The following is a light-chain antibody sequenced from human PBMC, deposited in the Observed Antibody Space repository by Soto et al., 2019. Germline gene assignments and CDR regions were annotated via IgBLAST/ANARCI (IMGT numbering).Light chain of an antibody. CDR1: SSDVGGYKY. CDR2: EVS. Sequence: QSALTQPPSASGSLGQSVTISCTGTSSDVGGYKYVSWYQQHPGKAPKLMTYEVSKRPSGVPDRLSGSKSGNTASLTVSGLQAEDEADYYCSSYAGSNNWVFGGGTKVTVL. J-gene: IGLJ2*01. V-gene: IGLV2-8*01. CDR3: SSYAGSNNWV.